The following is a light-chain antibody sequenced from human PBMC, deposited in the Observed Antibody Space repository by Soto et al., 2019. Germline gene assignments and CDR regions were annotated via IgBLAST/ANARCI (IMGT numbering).Light chain of an antibody. V-gene: IGKV1-5*01. J-gene: IGKJ1*01. CDR2: AAS. CDR1: QSISSW. CDR3: QHYNSYSEA. Sequence: DIQMTQSPSTLSASVGDRVTITCRASQSISSWLAWYQQKPGKAPNLLIYAASTLESGVPSRFSGSGSGTEFTLTISSLQPDDFATYYCQHYNSYSEAFGQGTKVDI.